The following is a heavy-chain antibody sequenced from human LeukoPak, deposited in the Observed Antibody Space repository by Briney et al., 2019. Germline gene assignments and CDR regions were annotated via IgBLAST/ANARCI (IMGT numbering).Heavy chain of an antibody. D-gene: IGHD3-10*01. J-gene: IGHJ4*02. CDR1: GFTFSSYW. CDR2: IKQDGSEK. Sequence: GGSLRLSCAASGFTFSSYWMSWVRQSPGKGPEWVANIKQDGSEKYYVDSVKGRFTISRDNAKSSLYLQMNSLRAEDTAVYYCAREGSGSYGFDYWGQGTLVTVSS. V-gene: IGHV3-7*01. CDR3: AREGSGSYGFDY.